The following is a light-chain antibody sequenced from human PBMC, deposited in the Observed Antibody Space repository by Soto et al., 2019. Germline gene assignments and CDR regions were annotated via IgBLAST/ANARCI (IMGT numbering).Light chain of an antibody. CDR2: AAS. Sequence: EIVLTQSPATLSVSPGERATLSCRASQGIGSLLAWYQQKPGQAPRILIYAASTRDAGIPAMFSGSGAGSACTLPISSLQSEDVEVDDCQQYYDWPITFGQGTRLEIK. V-gene: IGKV3-15*01. J-gene: IGKJ5*01. CDR1: QGIGSL. CDR3: QQYYDWPIT.